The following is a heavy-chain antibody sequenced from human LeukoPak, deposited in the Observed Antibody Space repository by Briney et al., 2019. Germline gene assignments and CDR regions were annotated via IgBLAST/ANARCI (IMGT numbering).Heavy chain of an antibody. CDR1: GFTVSSNY. CDR3: ASGARIAVAGIPIY. CDR2: IYSGGST. V-gene: IGHV3-53*01. D-gene: IGHD6-19*01. Sequence: PGGSLRLSCAASGFTVSSNYMSWVRQAPGKGLEWVSVIYSGGSTYYADSVKGRFTISRDNSKNTLYLQMNSLRAEDTAVYYCASGARIAVAGIPIYWGQGTLVTVSS. J-gene: IGHJ4*02.